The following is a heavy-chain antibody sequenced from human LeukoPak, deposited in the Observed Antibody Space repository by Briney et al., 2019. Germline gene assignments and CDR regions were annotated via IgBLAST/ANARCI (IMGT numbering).Heavy chain of an antibody. CDR2: ISYDGSNK. CDR1: GFTFSSYA. D-gene: IGHD5-12*01. Sequence: HPGRSLRLSCAASGFTFSSYAMHWVRQAPGKGLEWVAVISYDGSNKYYADSVKGRFTISRDNSKDTLYLQMNSLRAEDTAVYYRARAAGGYRGYFDYWGQGTLVTVSS. CDR3: ARAAGGYRGYFDY. V-gene: IGHV3-30*04. J-gene: IGHJ4*02.